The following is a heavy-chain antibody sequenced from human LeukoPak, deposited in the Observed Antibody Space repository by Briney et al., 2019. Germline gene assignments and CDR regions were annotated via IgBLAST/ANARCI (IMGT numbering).Heavy chain of an antibody. CDR2: IYYSEST. D-gene: IGHD1-26*01. J-gene: IGHJ4*02. V-gene: IGHV4-59*08. CDR1: GGSISSYY. Sequence: SETLSLTCTVSGGSISSYYWSWIRQPPGKGLERMGYIYYSESTNYNPSLHSRVTISVDTSKNQFSLKLSSATAAATAVYYCARHVRVGAYYFDYWGQGTLVTVSS. CDR3: ARHVRVGAYYFDY.